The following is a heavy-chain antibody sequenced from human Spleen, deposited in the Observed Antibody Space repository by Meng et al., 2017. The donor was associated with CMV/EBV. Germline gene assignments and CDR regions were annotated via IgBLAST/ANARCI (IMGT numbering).Heavy chain of an antibody. V-gene: IGHV1-24*01. Sequence: LTELSRHWVRQAPGKGLEWMGGFNPEDGEIIYAQKFQGRVTMTEDTSTDTAYMELSSVRSEDTAVYYCATWTPGYCSSSSCFGYFDYWGQGTLVTVSS. CDR1: LTELS. CDR2: FNPEDGEI. CDR3: ATWTPGYCSSSSCFGYFDY. D-gene: IGHD2-2*01. J-gene: IGHJ4*02.